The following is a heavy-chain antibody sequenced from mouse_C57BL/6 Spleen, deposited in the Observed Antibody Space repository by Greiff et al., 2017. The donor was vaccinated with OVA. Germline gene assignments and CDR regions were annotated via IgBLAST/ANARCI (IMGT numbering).Heavy chain of an antibody. V-gene: IGHV1-15*01. J-gene: IGHJ1*03. CDR1: GYTFTDYE. CDR2: IDPETGGP. D-gene: IGHD1-1*01. Sequence: VQLQQSGAELVRPGASVTLSCKASGYTFTDYEMHWVKQTPVHGLEWIGAIDPETGGPAYNQKFKGKAILTADKSSSTAYMELRSLTSEDSAVYYCTRRTTVVPHWYFDVWGTGTTVTVSS. CDR3: TRRTTVVPHWYFDV.